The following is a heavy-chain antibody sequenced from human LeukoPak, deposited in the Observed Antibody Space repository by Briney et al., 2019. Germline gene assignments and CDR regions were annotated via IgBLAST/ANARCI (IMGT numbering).Heavy chain of an antibody. Sequence: TLRLSCAASGFTFDDYAMHWVRQAPGKGLEWVSGISWNSGSIGYADSVKGRFTISRDNAKNSLYLQINSLRAEDMALYYCAKSPYDSSGYLDYRGQGTLVTVSS. CDR3: AKSPYDSSGYLDY. J-gene: IGHJ4*02. CDR2: ISWNSGSI. D-gene: IGHD3-22*01. V-gene: IGHV3-9*03. CDR1: GFTFDDYA.